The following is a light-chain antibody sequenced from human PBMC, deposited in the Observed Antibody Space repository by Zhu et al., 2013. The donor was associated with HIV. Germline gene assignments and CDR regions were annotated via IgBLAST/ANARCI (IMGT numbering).Light chain of an antibody. CDR3: QQYDTYPYT. CDR1: QSVSTW. J-gene: IGKJ2*01. V-gene: IGKV1-5*03. CDR2: KAS. Sequence: DTQMTQSPSTLSASVGDRVTMTCRASQSVSTWVAWYQHKPGKAPKLLIYKASSLQSGVPSRFSASGSGIEFTLTINNLQPDDFATYYCQQYDTYPYTFGQGTKLEIK.